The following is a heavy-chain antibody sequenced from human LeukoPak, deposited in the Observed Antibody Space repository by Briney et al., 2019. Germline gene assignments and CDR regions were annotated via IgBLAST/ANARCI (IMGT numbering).Heavy chain of an antibody. Sequence: GGSLRLSCAASGLLFSKCWMNWVRQAPGKGLEWVANIKEDGSVRQYVDSVKGRFTISRDNAENSPYLQLNSLRVEDTAVYYCVAEESSITESTRGFAHWGEGALVAVSS. CDR3: VAEESSITESTRGFAH. J-gene: IGHJ4*02. CDR1: GLLFSKCW. CDR2: IKEDGSVR. D-gene: IGHD1-7*01. V-gene: IGHV3-7*01.